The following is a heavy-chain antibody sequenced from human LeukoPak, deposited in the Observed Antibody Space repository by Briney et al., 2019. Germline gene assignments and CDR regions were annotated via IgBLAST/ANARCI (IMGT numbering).Heavy chain of an antibody. J-gene: IGHJ5*02. D-gene: IGHD3/OR15-3a*01. CDR1: GMTFKNYW. V-gene: IGHV3-7*03. Sequence: GGSLRLSCAVSGMTFKNYWMSWFRRTPGKGLEWVATINQDESEKYYLDSVKGRFTISRDTAKNSLYLQMYSLTAEDTALYYCARGLGLDWFDPWGQGTLVTVSS. CDR2: INQDESEK. CDR3: ARGLGLDWFDP.